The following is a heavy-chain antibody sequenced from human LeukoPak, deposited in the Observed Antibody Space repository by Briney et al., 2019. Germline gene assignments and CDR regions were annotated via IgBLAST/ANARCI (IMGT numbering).Heavy chain of an antibody. CDR3: AKGRNWNRNAFDI. CDR1: GFTFSSSA. CDR2: ISGSGGTT. Sequence: GRSLRLSCAGSGFTFSSSAMTWVRQAPGKGLEWVSAISGSGGTTYYADSVKGRFTISRDNSKNTLFLQMDSLRAEDTAVYHCAKGRNWNRNAFDIWGQGTMLTVSS. D-gene: IGHD1-1*01. J-gene: IGHJ3*02. V-gene: IGHV3-23*01.